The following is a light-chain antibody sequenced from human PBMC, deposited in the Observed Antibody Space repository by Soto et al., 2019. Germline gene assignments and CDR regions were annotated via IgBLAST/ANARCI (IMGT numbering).Light chain of an antibody. J-gene: IGKJ4*01. Sequence: DIQMTQSPSTLSASVGDRVTITCRASQSISSWLAWHQQKPGKAPKLLIFDASSLESGTPSRFSGRRSGTQFTLTINGLQPDDFATYYCQQYDNYKPLNVGRGTKVDIK. CDR1: QSISSW. V-gene: IGKV1-5*01. CDR2: DAS. CDR3: QQYDNYKPLN.